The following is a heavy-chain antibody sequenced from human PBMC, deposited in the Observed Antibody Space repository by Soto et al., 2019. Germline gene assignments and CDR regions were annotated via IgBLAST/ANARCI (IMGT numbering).Heavy chain of an antibody. CDR2: IDPSDSYT. Sequence: PXDSLKLSCKCCGYTFTSYWISLVLQMPGKGLEWMGRIDPSDSYTNYSPSFQGHVTISADKSISTAYLQWSSLKASDTAMYYCARHGDCSSTSCLNWFDPWGQGTLVTVSS. V-gene: IGHV5-10-1*01. CDR3: ARHGDCSSTSCLNWFDP. J-gene: IGHJ5*02. D-gene: IGHD2-2*01. CDR1: GYTFTSYW.